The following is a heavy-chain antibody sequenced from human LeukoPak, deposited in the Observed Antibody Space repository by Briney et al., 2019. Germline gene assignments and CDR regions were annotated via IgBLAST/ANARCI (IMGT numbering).Heavy chain of an antibody. CDR1: GFSFDDYA. Sequence: PGGSLRLSCAASGFSFDDYAMNWDRQAPGKGLEWVSYITSRGSTIYYADSVKGRFTISRDNSKNTLYLQMNSLRAEDTAVYYCARGGPAAGRFDYWGQGTLVTVSS. CDR3: ARGGPAAGRFDY. D-gene: IGHD6-13*01. CDR2: ITSRGSTI. V-gene: IGHV3-48*01. J-gene: IGHJ4*02.